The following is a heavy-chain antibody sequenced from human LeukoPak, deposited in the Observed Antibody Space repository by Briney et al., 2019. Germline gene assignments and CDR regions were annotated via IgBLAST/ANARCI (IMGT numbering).Heavy chain of an antibody. D-gene: IGHD4-17*01. CDR2: ISGSGGST. CDR1: GFTFSSYA. J-gene: IGHJ4*02. V-gene: IGHV3-23*01. Sequence: PGGSLRRSGAASGFTFSSYAMSWVGKAQGKGWKWVSAISGSGGSTYYADSVKGRFTISRDNSKNTLYLQMNSLRAEDTAVYYCTNYDYGDYGRRTDYWGQGTLVTVSS. CDR3: TNYDYGDYGRRTDY.